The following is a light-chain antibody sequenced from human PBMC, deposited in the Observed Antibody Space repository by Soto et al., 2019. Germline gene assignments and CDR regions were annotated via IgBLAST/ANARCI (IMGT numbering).Light chain of an antibody. J-gene: IGKJ4*01. CDR1: QSISTW. V-gene: IGKV1-5*01. Sequence: DIQMTQSPSTLSAFLGDRVTITCRASQSISTWLAWYQQKPGKAPKFLIYHASNLESGVPSRFTGSGSGTEFTLVISSLQPDDSATYYCQHYDSYPLTFGGGTKVDIK. CDR3: QHYDSYPLT. CDR2: HAS.